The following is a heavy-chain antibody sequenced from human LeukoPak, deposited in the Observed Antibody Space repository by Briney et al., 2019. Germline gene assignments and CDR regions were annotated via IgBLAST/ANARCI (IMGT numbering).Heavy chain of an antibody. Sequence: GGALRLSCAASGCTFSSFGMHWVRQAPGKGLEWVAVLSYDGSNKYYADSVKGRFTISRDNSKSTLYLQMNSLRAEDTAVYYCAKKVPGTAAAGIDYWGQGTLVTVSS. D-gene: IGHD6-13*01. CDR2: LSYDGSNK. CDR3: AKKVPGTAAAGIDY. J-gene: IGHJ4*02. CDR1: GCTFSSFG. V-gene: IGHV3-30*18.